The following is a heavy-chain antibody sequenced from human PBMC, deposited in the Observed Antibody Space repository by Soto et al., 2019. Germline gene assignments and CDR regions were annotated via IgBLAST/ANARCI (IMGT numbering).Heavy chain of an antibody. D-gene: IGHD3-22*01. V-gene: IGHV1-18*01. J-gene: IGHJ5*02. CDR2: INSDNGNT. CDR3: AREGYYDSSGYRNWFDP. CDR1: GYTFSNSG. Sequence: ASVKVSCKASGYTFSNSGISWVRQAPGQGLEWLGWINSDNGNTNYAQHLQGRVTLTTDTSTSTAYMDLRSLRSDDTAVYYCAREGYYDSSGYRNWFDPWGQGTLVTVSS.